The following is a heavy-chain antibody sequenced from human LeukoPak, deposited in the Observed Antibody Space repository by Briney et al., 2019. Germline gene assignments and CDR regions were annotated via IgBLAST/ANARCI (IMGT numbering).Heavy chain of an antibody. CDR3: ARDKIGNLGATLFDY. D-gene: IGHD1-26*01. CDR1: GGSISSYY. CDR2: IYYSGST. Sequence: SETLSLTCTVSGGSISSYYWSWIRQPPGKGLEWIGYIYYSGSTNYNPSLKSRVTISVDTSKNQFSLKLSSVTAADTAVYYCARDKIGNLGATLFDYWGQGTLVTVSS. J-gene: IGHJ4*02. V-gene: IGHV4-59*01.